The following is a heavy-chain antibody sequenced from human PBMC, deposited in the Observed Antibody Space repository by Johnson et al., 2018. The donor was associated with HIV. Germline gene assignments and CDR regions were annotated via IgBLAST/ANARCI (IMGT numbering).Heavy chain of an antibody. J-gene: IGHJ3*02. V-gene: IGHV3-20*04. CDR3: ARVNSAAAFDI. CDR2: LKWKGGST. Sequence: VESGGSLRLSCAVAGFRIYDYRMCCVRQAPGKELEWVSALKWKGGSTEYADSLKGRFTISRYNAKKSLYLQMKSLRAEDTALYYCARVNSAAAFDIWGQGTMVTVSS. CDR1: GFRIYDYR. D-gene: IGHD1-1*01.